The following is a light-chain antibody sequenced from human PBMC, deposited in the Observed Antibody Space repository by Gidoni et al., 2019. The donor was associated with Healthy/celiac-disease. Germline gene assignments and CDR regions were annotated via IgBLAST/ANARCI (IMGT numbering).Light chain of an antibody. Sequence: QSVLTQPPSVSGAPGQSVTISCTGSSSNIGAGYDVHWYQQLPGTAPKLLIYGNSNRPSGVPDRFSGSKSGTSASLAITGLQAEDEADYYCQSYDSSLFEVVFGGGTKLTVL. CDR2: GNS. V-gene: IGLV1-40*01. CDR1: SSNIGAGYD. CDR3: QSYDSSLFEVV. J-gene: IGLJ2*01.